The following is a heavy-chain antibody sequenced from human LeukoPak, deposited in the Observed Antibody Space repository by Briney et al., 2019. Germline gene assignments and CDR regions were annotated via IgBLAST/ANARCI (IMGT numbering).Heavy chain of an antibody. Sequence: ASVKVTCKASGYTFTDYYMHWVRQAPGQGFEWMGWINPNDGDTNYAQKFQGRVTMTRDTSISTAHMEVSRLRSDDTAVYYCARANFLYCSSTTCPFDYWGQGTLVTVSS. CDR3: ARANFLYCSSTTCPFDY. V-gene: IGHV1-2*02. CDR2: INPNDGDT. D-gene: IGHD2-2*01. J-gene: IGHJ4*02. CDR1: GYTFTDYY.